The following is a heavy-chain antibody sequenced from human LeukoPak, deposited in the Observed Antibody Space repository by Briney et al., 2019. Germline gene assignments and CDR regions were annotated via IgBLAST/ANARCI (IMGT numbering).Heavy chain of an antibody. CDR2: IRYDGSNK. CDR3: AKLGDMVRGAIITWAFDI. Sequence: PGGSLRLSCAASGFTFSSYGMHWVRQAPGKGLEWVAFIRYDGSNKYYADSVKGRFTISRDNSKNTLYLQMNSLRAEDTAVYYCAKLGDMVRGAIITWAFDIWGQGTMVTVSS. J-gene: IGHJ3*02. CDR1: GFTFSSYG. D-gene: IGHD3-10*01. V-gene: IGHV3-30*02.